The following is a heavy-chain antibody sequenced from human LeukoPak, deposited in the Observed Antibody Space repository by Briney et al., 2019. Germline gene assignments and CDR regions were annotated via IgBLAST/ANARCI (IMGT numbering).Heavy chain of an antibody. CDR2: INHSGST. J-gene: IGHJ5*02. V-gene: IGHV4-39*07. CDR1: GGSISSSSYY. CDR3: ASLYYYDSSGYPAAYNWFDP. Sequence: SETLSLTCTVSGGSISSSSYYWGWIRQPPGKGLEWIGEINHSGSTNYNPSLKSRVTISVDTSKNQFSLKLSSVTAADTAVYYCASLYYYDSSGYPAAYNWFDPWGQGTLVTVSS. D-gene: IGHD3-22*01.